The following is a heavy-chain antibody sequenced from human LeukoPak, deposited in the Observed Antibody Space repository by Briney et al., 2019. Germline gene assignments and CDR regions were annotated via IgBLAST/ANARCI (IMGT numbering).Heavy chain of an antibody. D-gene: IGHD5-24*01. CDR3: ARDRALSRDGYNYHSVGSFFDY. J-gene: IGHJ4*02. CDR2: IYYSGST. CDR1: GGSISTYY. Sequence: PSETLSLTCTVSGGSISTYYWSWIRQPPGKGLEWIGYIYYSGSTNYNPSLKSRVTISVDTSKNQFSLKLISVTAADTAVYYCARDRALSRDGYNYHSVGSFFDYWGQGTLVTVSS. V-gene: IGHV4-59*01.